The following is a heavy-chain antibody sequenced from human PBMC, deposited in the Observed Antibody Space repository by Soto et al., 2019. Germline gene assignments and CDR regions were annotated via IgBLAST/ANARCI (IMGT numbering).Heavy chain of an antibody. J-gene: IGHJ4*02. CDR3: ARGCLRFWMY. CDR1: GGSFSGYY. V-gene: IGHV4-34*01. Sequence: SETLSLTCAVYGGSFSGYYWSWIRQPPGKGLEWIGEINHSGSTNYNPSLKSRVTISVDTSKNQFSLKLSSVTAADTAVYYCARGCLRFWMYWGQGTLFSVSS. D-gene: IGHD5-12*01. CDR2: INHSGST.